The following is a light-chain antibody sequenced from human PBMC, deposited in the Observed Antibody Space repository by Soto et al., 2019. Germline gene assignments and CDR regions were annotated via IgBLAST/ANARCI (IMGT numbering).Light chain of an antibody. CDR1: YTVGTN. Sequence: EIVVTKFPAALSVSPGERPNLSCLASYTVGTNLAWYQQKPGQAPRLLIYDTSTRATGVTARFSGSGSGTEFTLTISNLQAEDSAVYHCHQYSNTFRTFGQGTKVDIK. CDR2: DTS. J-gene: IGKJ1*01. CDR3: HQYSNTFRT. V-gene: IGKV3-15*01.